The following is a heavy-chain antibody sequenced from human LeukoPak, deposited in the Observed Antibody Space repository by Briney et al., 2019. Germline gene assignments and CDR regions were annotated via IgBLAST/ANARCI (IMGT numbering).Heavy chain of an antibody. Sequence: SETLSLTCTVSGGSISGYYWSWIRQPPGKGLEWIGYIYYSGTTNYNPSLKSRVTISVDTSKNQFSLKLSSVTAADTAVYYCARAAAGTYYYYYMDVWGKGTTVTVSS. J-gene: IGHJ6*03. CDR2: IYYSGTT. V-gene: IGHV4-59*08. CDR1: GGSISGYY. CDR3: ARAAAGTYYYYYMDV. D-gene: IGHD6-13*01.